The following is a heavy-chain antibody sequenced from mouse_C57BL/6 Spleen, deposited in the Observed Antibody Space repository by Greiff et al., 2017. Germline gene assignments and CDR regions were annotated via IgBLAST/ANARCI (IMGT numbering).Heavy chain of an antibody. J-gene: IGHJ4*01. D-gene: IGHD3-2*02. CDR2: IDPSDSYT. Sequence: VQLQEPGAELVKPGASVKLSCKASGYTFTSYWMQWVKQRPGQGLEWIGEIDPSDSYTNYNQKFKGKATLTVDTSSSTAYMQRSSLTSEDSAVYYVARGEGAAQATGAMDYWGQGTSVTVSS. CDR3: ARGEGAAQATGAMDY. V-gene: IGHV1-50*01. CDR1: GYTFTSYW.